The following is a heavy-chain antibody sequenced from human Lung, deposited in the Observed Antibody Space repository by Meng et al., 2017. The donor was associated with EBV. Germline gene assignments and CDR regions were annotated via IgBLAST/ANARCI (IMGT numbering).Heavy chain of an antibody. V-gene: IGHV4-31*03. D-gene: IGHD4-11*01. CDR2: IYYSGST. J-gene: IGHJ4*02. CDR1: GGCISSGGYY. Sequence: QVQLQDLGRVLVKPSQTLSLTVTVSGGCISSGGYYWSWIRQHPVKGLEWIGYIYYSGSTYYNPSLKSRVTISVDTSKNQFSLKLSSVTAADTAVYYCAATVNDGYFDYWGQGTLVTVSS. CDR3: AATVNDGYFDY.